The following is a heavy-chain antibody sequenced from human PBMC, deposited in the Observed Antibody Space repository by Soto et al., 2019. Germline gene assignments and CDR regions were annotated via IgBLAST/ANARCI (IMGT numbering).Heavy chain of an antibody. Sequence: PSETLSLTCAVYGGSFSGYYWSWIRQPPGKGLEWIGEINHSGSTNYNPSLKSRVTISVDTSKNQFSLKLSSVTAADTAVYYCARVYYYDSSGYYPFDYWGQGTLVTVSS. CDR3: ARVYYYDSSGYYPFDY. CDR2: INHSGST. D-gene: IGHD3-22*01. V-gene: IGHV4-34*01. CDR1: GGSFSGYY. J-gene: IGHJ4*02.